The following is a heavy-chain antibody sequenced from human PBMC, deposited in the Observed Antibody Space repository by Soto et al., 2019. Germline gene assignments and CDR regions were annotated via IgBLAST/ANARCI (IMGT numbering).Heavy chain of an antibody. V-gene: IGHV4-59*01. J-gene: IGHJ3*02. CDR1: GGSMSSYY. CDR3: ARDSTGAKAFDI. D-gene: IGHD4-4*01. Sequence: SETLSLTCTVAGGSMSSYYWSWIRQPPGKGLEWIGYIYYSGSTNYNPSLKSRVTISVDTSKHQFSLKLSSVTAADTALYYCARDSTGAKAFDIWGQGTMVTVSS. CDR2: IYYSGST.